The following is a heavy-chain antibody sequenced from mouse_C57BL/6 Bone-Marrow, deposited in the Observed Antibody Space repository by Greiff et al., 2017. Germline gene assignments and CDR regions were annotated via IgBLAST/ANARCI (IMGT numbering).Heavy chain of an antibody. D-gene: IGHD1-1*01. CDR3: TNLLLEAY. CDR1: GFNIKDAY. CDR2: IDPENGDT. Sequence: EVQLQQSGAELVRPGASVKLSCTASGFNIKDAYMHWVKQRPEQGLEWIGWIDPENGDTEYASKFQGKATITADTSSNTAYLQLSSLTSEDTAVYYCTNLLLEAYWGQGTLVTVSA. V-gene: IGHV14-4*01. J-gene: IGHJ3*01.